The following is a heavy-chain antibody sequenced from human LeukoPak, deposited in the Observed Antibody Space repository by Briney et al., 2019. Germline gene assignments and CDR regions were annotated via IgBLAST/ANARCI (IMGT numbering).Heavy chain of an antibody. D-gene: IGHD3-9*01. J-gene: IGHJ4*02. CDR3: ARGYDILTGYSNFDY. Sequence: GGSLRLSCAASGFTFRSYSMNWVRQAPGKGLEWVSSISSSSSYIYYADSVKGRFTISRDNAKNSLYLQMNSLRAEDTAVYYCARGYDILTGYSNFDYWGQGTLVTVSS. CDR1: GFTFRSYS. CDR2: ISSSSSYI. V-gene: IGHV3-21*01.